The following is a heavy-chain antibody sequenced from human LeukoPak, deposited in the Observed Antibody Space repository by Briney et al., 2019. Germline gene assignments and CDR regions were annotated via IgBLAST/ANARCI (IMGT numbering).Heavy chain of an antibody. J-gene: IGHJ4*02. CDR2: IFYTGDT. Sequence: PSETLSLTCAVSGGSISSSLYYWAWIRQPPGQGLEWIGSIFYTGDTYYNPSFTSRITISVDTSKNQFSLKLRSVTAADTAVYYCARRLTGTVDYWSPGTLVTVSS. CDR3: ARRLTGTVDY. CDR1: GGSISSSLYY. D-gene: IGHD3-9*01. V-gene: IGHV4-39*01.